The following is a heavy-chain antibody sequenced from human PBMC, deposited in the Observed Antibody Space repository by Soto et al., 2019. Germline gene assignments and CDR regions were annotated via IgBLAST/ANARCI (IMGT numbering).Heavy chain of an antibody. CDR2: VLPLYNKA. D-gene: IGHD1-26*01. J-gene: IGHJ5*02. CDR3: ARDQGGSLLSTWFDI. CDR1: GYNFELYS. Sequence: QLTQSEAQSKQPGSSMKVSCQTSGYNFELYSLNWVRQVPGVRPEWLGGVLPLYNKAIYPPQFQCRGTINADSSTKTVSLKMTRLRSDESAIYFCARDQGGSLLSTWFDIWGQGTPVTVS. V-gene: IGHV1-69*14.